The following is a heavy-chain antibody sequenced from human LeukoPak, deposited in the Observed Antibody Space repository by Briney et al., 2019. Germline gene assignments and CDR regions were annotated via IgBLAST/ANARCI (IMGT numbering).Heavy chain of an antibody. V-gene: IGHV1-18*01. CDR3: ARDIEYSSSSGFDY. CDR2: ISAYNGNT. Sequence: GASVKVSCKASGYTFTSYGISWVRQAPGQGLEWMGWISAYNGNTNYAQKLQGRVTMTTDTSTSTAYMELRSLRSDDTAVYYCARDIEYSSSSGFDYWGQGTLVTVSS. J-gene: IGHJ4*02. D-gene: IGHD6-6*01. CDR1: GYTFTSYG.